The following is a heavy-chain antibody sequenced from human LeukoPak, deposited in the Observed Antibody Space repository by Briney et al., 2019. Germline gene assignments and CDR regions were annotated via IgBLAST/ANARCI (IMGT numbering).Heavy chain of an antibody. Sequence: GRSLRLSCAASGFTFSSYAMHWVRQAPGKGLEWVAVISYDGSNKYYADSVKGRFTISRDNSKNTLYLQMNSLRAEDTAVYYCARVRIGIAADMGGAFDVWGQGTMVTVSS. CDR1: GFTFSSYA. CDR2: ISYDGSNK. CDR3: ARVRIGIAADMGGAFDV. D-gene: IGHD6-13*01. J-gene: IGHJ3*01. V-gene: IGHV3-30*01.